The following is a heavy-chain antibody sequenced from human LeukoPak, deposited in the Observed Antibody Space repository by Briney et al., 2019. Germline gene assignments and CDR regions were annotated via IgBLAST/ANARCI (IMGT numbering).Heavy chain of an antibody. V-gene: IGHV3-21*01. D-gene: IGHD5-18*01. Sequence: GGSLRLSCAASGFTFSSYSMNWVRQAPGKGLEWVSSISSSSSYIYYADSVKGRFTISRDNAKNSLYLQMNSLRAEDTAVYYCARHVDTAWYYFDYWGQGTLVTVSS. CDR1: GFTFSSYS. CDR2: ISSSSSYI. CDR3: ARHVDTAWYYFDY. J-gene: IGHJ4*02.